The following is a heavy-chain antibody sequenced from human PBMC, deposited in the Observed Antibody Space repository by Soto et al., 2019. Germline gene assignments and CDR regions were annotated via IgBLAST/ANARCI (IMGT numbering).Heavy chain of an antibody. J-gene: IGHJ4*01. Sequence: ASVKVSCKASGYTFTGYYMHWVRQAPGQGLEWMGWINPNSGGTNYAQNFQGWVTMTRDTSKNQFSLKLTSVTAADTAVYYCARGRTYLDYWGHGTLVTVSS. CDR2: INPNSGGT. CDR1: GYTFTGYY. V-gene: IGHV1-2*04. CDR3: ARGRTYLDY.